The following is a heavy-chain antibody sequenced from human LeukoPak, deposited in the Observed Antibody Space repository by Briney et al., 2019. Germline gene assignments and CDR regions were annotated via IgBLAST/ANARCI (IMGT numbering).Heavy chain of an antibody. D-gene: IGHD6-19*01. CDR2: IKQDGSEK. Sequence: PGGSLRLSCAASGFTFSSYWMSWVRQAPGKGLEWVANIKQDGSEKYYVDSVKGRFTISRDNAKNSLYLQMNSLRAEDTAVYYCARVGRGWPPSGFGPWGQGTLVTVSS. CDR3: ARVGRGWPPSGFGP. J-gene: IGHJ5*02. CDR1: GFTFSSYW. V-gene: IGHV3-7*01.